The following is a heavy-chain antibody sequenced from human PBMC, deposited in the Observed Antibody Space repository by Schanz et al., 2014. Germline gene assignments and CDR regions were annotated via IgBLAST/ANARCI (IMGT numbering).Heavy chain of an antibody. Sequence: VQLVESGGGLVQPGGSLRLSCAASAFIFRSYSMHWVRQAPGKGLEWVSGINWNGGSTGYADSVKGRFTISRDNAKNSLYLQMNSLRAEDTALYYCAKDLAAVGVFDYWGQGSLVTVSP. CDR2: INWNGGST. J-gene: IGHJ4*02. CDR3: AKDLAAVGVFDY. V-gene: IGHV3-20*04. CDR1: AFIFRSYS. D-gene: IGHD6-13*01.